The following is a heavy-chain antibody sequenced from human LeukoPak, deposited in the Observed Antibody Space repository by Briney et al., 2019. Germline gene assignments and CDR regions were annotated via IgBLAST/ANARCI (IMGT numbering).Heavy chain of an antibody. J-gene: IGHJ4*02. CDR3: ARDEEAGDSRGYAPRFDS. CDR2: ICTSEST. CDR1: GVSISRYC. Sequence: PSETLSLTCSVSGVSISRYCWSWIRHPAGKGLDWIGRICTSESTKYNPSLESRVTMSVDTSKKQVSLKLSSVTAADTAVYYCARDEEAGDSRGYAPRFDSWGQGTLVTVSS. D-gene: IGHD3-22*01. V-gene: IGHV4-4*07.